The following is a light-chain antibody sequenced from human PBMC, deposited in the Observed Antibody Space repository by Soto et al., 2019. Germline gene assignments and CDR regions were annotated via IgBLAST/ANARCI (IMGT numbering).Light chain of an antibody. CDR1: QNIGNY. CDR3: QQSDSIPFT. V-gene: IGKV1-39*01. Sequence: DIPMTQSPSSLSASVGDRVALTCRASQNIGNYLSWYAQKPGKAPKLLIYGASSLQSGVPSRFSGSGSGTHFTLTISSLQPEDFATYYCQQSDSIPFTFGQGTKLEMK. J-gene: IGKJ2*01. CDR2: GAS.